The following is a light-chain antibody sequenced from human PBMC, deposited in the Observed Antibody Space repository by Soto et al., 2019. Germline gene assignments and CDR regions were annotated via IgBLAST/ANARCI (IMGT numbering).Light chain of an antibody. CDR2: DVN. V-gene: IGLV2-14*03. Sequence: QSALTQPASVSGSPGQSITISCTGTSSDVGAYTYVSWYQQHPGKAPKLMIFDVNSRPSGVSNRFSGSKSGNTASLTISGLQAEDEADYYCSSYTTTTTLLFGGGTKVTVL. J-gene: IGLJ2*01. CDR3: SSYTTTTTLL. CDR1: SSDVGAYTY.